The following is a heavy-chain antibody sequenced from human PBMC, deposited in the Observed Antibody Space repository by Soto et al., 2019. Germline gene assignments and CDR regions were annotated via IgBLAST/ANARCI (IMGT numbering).Heavy chain of an antibody. J-gene: IGHJ4*02. CDR1: GGSISSGGYS. Sequence: QLQLQESGSGLVKPSQTLSLTCAVSGGSISSGGYSWSWIRQPPGKGLEWIGYISHSGSTYYNPSLKSRGTISVDRSKNQFSLKLSSVTAADTAVYYCARVKGGPIFGVFDYWGQGTLVTVSS. D-gene: IGHD3-3*01. CDR3: ARVKGGPIFGVFDY. CDR2: ISHSGST. V-gene: IGHV4-30-2*01.